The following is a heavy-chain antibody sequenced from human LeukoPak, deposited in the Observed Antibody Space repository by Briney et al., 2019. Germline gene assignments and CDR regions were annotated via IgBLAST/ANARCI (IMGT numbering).Heavy chain of an antibody. CDR2: ISGSGGST. CDR1: GFTVSSNY. D-gene: IGHD3-22*01. CDR3: AKDNGAYYYDSSGYAVDY. V-gene: IGHV3-23*01. J-gene: IGHJ4*02. Sequence: GGSLRLSCAASGFTVSSNYMSWVRQAPGKGLEWVSVISGSGGSTYYADSVKGRFTISRDNSKNTLYLQMNSLRAEDTAVYYCAKDNGAYYYDSSGYAVDYWGQGTLVTVSS.